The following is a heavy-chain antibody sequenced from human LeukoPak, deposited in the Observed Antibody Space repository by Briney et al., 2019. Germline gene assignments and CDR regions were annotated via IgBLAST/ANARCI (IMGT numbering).Heavy chain of an antibody. CDR2: INPSGGST. CDR1: GYTFTSYY. Sequence: ASVKVSCKASGYTFTSYYLHWVRQAPGQGLEWMGLINPSGGSTSYAQKFQGRVTMTRDTSTSTVYMELSSLRSDDTAVYYCARDRPGTPRLFDYWGQGTLVTVSS. J-gene: IGHJ4*02. V-gene: IGHV1-46*01. D-gene: IGHD1-1*01. CDR3: ARDRPGTPRLFDY.